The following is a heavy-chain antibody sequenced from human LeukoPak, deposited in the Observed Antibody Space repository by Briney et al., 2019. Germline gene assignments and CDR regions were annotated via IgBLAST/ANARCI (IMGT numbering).Heavy chain of an antibody. D-gene: IGHD3-10*01. CDR3: ARDAELLWFGELLYHNNWFDP. CDR1: GYTFTGCY. J-gene: IGHJ5*02. Sequence: ASVKVSCKASGYTFTGCYMHWVRQAPGQGLEWMGWINPNSGGTNYAQKFQGRVTMTRDTSISTAYMELSRLRSDDTAVYYCARDAELLWFGELLYHNNWFDPWGQGTLVTVSS. V-gene: IGHV1-2*02. CDR2: INPNSGGT.